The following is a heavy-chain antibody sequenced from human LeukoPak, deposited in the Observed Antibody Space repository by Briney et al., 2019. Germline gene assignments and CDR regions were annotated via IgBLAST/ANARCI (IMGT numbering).Heavy chain of an antibody. CDR2: ISSSSSYI. J-gene: IGHJ3*02. Sequence: GGSLRLSCAASGFTFSSYSMNWVRQAPGKGLEWVSSISSSSSYIYYADSVKGRFTISRDNAKNSLYLQMNSLRAEDTAVYYCARVLMVRGVRRGAFDIWGQETMVTVSS. V-gene: IGHV3-21*01. D-gene: IGHD3-10*01. CDR3: ARVLMVRGVRRGAFDI. CDR1: GFTFSSYS.